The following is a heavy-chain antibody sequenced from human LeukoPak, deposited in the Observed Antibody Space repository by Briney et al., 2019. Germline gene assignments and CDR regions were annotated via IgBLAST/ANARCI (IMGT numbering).Heavy chain of an antibody. CDR1: AGSISSSNYY. CDR2: IYHSGST. D-gene: IGHD1-1*01. V-gene: IGHV4-39*07. J-gene: IGHJ3*02. Sequence: SETLSLTCTVSAGSISSSNYYWGWIRQPPGKGLEWIGSIYHSGSTYYNPSLKSRVTISVDTSKNQFSLKLSSVTAADTAVYYCARMDWNDLGAFDIWGQGTMVTVSS. CDR3: ARMDWNDLGAFDI.